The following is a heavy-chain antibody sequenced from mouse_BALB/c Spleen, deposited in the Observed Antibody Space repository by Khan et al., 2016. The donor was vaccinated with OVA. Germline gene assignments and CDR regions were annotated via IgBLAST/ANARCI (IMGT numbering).Heavy chain of an antibody. Sequence: EVQLQESGPGLVKPSQSLSLTCTVTGYSITSDYAWNWIRQFPGNKLEWIGYIKYSGSTSYNPSLKSRISITRNTSKNRFFLQLSSVTTEDTATYYCARSGTITTAVATDVDDWGQGTTLTVAS. D-gene: IGHD1-1*01. J-gene: IGHJ2*01. CDR2: IKYSGST. V-gene: IGHV3-2*02. CDR3: ARSGTITTAVATDVDD. CDR1: GYSITSDYA.